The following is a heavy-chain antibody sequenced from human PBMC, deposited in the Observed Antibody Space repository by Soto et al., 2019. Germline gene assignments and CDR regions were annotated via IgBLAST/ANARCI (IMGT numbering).Heavy chain of an antibody. D-gene: IGHD6-19*01. CDR1: GGSISSGGYY. CDR3: ARDRLVMAGYYYGMDV. J-gene: IGHJ6*02. V-gene: IGHV4-31*03. CDR2: IYYSGST. Sequence: PSETLSLTCTVSGGSISSGGYYWSWIRQHPGKGLEWIGYIYYSGSTYYNPSLKSRVTISVDTSKNQFSLKLSSVTAADTAVYYCARDRLVMAGYYYGMDVWGQGTTVTVSS.